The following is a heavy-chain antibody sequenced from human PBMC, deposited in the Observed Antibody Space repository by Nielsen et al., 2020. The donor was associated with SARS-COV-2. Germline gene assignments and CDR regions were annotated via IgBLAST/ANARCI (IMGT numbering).Heavy chain of an antibody. Sequence: GGFLRLSCAASGFTFSSYSMNWVRQAPGKGLEWVSSISSSSSYIYYADSVKGRFTISRDNAKNSLYLQMNSLRAEDTAVYYCARQDLARDFDYWGQGTLVTVSS. CDR2: ISSSSSYI. CDR1: GFTFSSYS. J-gene: IGHJ4*02. V-gene: IGHV3-21*01. CDR3: ARQDLARDFDY.